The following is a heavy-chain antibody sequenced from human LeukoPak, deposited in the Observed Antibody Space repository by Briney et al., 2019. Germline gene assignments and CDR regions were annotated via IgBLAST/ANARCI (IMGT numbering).Heavy chain of an antibody. CDR2: ISGSGGST. D-gene: IGHD2-2*01. CDR1: GFTFSSYA. V-gene: IGHV3-23*01. J-gene: IGHJ4*02. CDR3: AKERGIVVVPAAILYFDY. Sequence: GGSPRLSCAASGFTFSSYAMSWVRQAPGKGLEWVSAISGSGGSTYYADSVKGRFTISRDNSKNTLYLQMNSLRAEDTAVYYCAKERGIVVVPAAILYFDYWGQGTLVTVSS.